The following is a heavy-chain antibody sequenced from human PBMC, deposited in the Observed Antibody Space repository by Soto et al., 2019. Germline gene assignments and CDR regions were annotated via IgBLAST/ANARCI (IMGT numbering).Heavy chain of an antibody. Sequence: GGSLRLSCAASGFTFSNAWMSWVRQAPGKGLEWVGRIKSKTDGGTTDYAAPVKGRFTISRDDSKNTLYLQMNSLKTEDTAVYFCTTNSNPWGHYYYLLYMDVWGKGTTVTVSS. D-gene: IGHD6-13*01. CDR2: IKSKTDGGTT. CDR3: TTNSNPWGHYYYLLYMDV. J-gene: IGHJ6*03. V-gene: IGHV3-15*01. CDR1: GFTFSNAW.